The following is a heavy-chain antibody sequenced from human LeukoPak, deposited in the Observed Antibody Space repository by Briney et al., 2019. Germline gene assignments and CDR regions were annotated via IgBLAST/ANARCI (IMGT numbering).Heavy chain of an antibody. D-gene: IGHD4-23*01. CDR2: ISWDGGST. Sequence: GGSLRLSCAASGFTFDDYTMHWVRQAPGKGLEWVSLISWDGGSTYYADSVKGRFTISRDNSKSSLYLQMNSLRTEDTALYYCAKDRGFHDYGGSFQHWGQGTLVTVSS. J-gene: IGHJ1*01. CDR1: GFTFDDYT. CDR3: AKDRGFHDYGGSFQH. V-gene: IGHV3-43*01.